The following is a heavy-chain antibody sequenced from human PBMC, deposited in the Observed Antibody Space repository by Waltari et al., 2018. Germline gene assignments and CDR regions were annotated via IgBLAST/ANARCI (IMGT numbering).Heavy chain of an antibody. CDR3: ARSRDGYNYASAAFDI. CDR2: IIPIFGTA. J-gene: IGHJ3*02. Sequence: QVQLVQSGAEVKKPGSSVKVSCKASGGTFSSYAISWVRPAPGQGLEWMGGIIPIFGTANYAQKFQGRVTITADESTSTAYMELSSLRSEDTAVYYCARSRDGYNYASAAFDIWGQGTMVTVSS. CDR1: GGTFSSYA. V-gene: IGHV1-69*01. D-gene: IGHD5-12*01.